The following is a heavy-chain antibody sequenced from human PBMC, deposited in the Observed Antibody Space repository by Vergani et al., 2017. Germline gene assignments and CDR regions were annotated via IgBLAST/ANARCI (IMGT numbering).Heavy chain of an antibody. Sequence: EVQLLASGGGFVQPGGSRRLSCAASGFSFRTFSMFWVRQPPGKGLAWVSKISPDGRTTEYADSVRGRFTITRDNAKKSVYLQMNSLRAEDTAMYFCARGLWDCTHIRCSPPSYWGQGTQVTVSS. D-gene: IGHD2-8*01. V-gene: IGHV3-74*03. J-gene: IGHJ4*02. CDR1: GFSFRTFS. CDR3: ARGLWDCTHIRCSPPSY. CDR2: ISPDGRTT.